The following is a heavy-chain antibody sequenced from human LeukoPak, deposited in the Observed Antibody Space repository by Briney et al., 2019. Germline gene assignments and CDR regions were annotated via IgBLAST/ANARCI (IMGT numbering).Heavy chain of an antibody. Sequence: GGSLRFSCAASGFTFSSYGMHWIRQAPGKGLEWVAVIWYDGSNKYYADSVKGRFSISRDNSKNTLYLQMNSLRAEDTAVYYCARVTGSGYQLPTYYYGMDVWSQGTTVTVSS. CDR3: ARVTGSGYQLPTYYYGMDV. D-gene: IGHD2-2*01. CDR1: GFTFSSYG. J-gene: IGHJ6*02. V-gene: IGHV3-33*01. CDR2: IWYDGSNK.